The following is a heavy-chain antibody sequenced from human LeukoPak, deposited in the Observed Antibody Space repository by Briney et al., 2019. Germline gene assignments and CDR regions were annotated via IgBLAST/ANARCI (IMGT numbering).Heavy chain of an antibody. Sequence: PAETLSLTCAVYGGSFSSYYWSWIRQPPGKGLEWIGEINRSGSSNYNPALKSGVIITVDTSKNQFSLKLSSATAADTAVYYCAKGRDTAIRREYYYYMDVWGKGTTVTVSS. CDR1: GGSFSSYY. CDR3: AKGRDTAIRREYYYYMDV. J-gene: IGHJ6*03. CDR2: INRSGSS. D-gene: IGHD5-18*01. V-gene: IGHV4-34*01.